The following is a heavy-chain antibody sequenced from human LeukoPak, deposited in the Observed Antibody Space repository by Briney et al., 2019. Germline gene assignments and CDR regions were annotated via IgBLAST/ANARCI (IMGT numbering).Heavy chain of an antibody. V-gene: IGHV3-48*02. Sequence: GGSLRLSCSASVFTFSSYSMNWVRQAPGKGLEWVSYISSSSSTIYYADSVKGRFTISRDNAKNSLYLQMNSLRDEDTAVYYCARDFAAVIITPSFDYWGQGTMVTVSS. J-gene: IGHJ4*02. CDR3: ARDFAAVIITPSFDY. CDR2: ISSSSSTI. D-gene: IGHD3-10*01. CDR1: VFTFSSYS.